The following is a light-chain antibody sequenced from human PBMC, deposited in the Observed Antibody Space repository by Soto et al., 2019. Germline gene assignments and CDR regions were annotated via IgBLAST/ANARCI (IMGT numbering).Light chain of an antibody. CDR2: DAY. CDR3: QQHHKWPIT. J-gene: IGKJ5*01. CDR1: QSFRGL. V-gene: IGKV3-11*01. Sequence: VLTQSPVTLSLSPGERATLSCRASQSFRGLLAWYQQKPGQAPRLLIYDAYNRATGIPPRFSGSGSGTDFPLTISSLDPEDFAVYYCQQHHKWPITFGQATRLEIK.